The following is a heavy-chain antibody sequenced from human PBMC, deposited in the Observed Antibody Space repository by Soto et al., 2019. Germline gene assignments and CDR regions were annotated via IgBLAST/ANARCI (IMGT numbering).Heavy chain of an antibody. D-gene: IGHD3-10*01. Sequence: EVQLVESGGGLVKPGGSLRLSCAASGFTFSNAWMSWVRQAPGKGLEWVGRIKSKTDGGTTDYAAPVKGRFTISRDDSKNTLYLQMNSLKPEDTAVYYCTSVWFGELLYTYWGQGTLVTVSS. CDR1: GFTFSNAW. CDR3: TSVWFGELLYTY. J-gene: IGHJ4*02. V-gene: IGHV3-15*01. CDR2: IKSKTDGGTT.